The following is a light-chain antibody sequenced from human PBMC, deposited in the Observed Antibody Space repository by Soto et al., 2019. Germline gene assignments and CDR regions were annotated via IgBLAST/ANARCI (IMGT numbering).Light chain of an antibody. CDR1: SGHSSYA. CDR3: LTWGTGIWV. V-gene: IGLV4-69*01. J-gene: IGLJ2*01. Sequence: QPVLTQSPSASASLGASVKLTCTLSSGHSSYAIAWHQQQPEKGPRYLMKLNTDDSHSKGDGIPDRFSGSTFGAECYLTISSLQSEDEADYYCLTWGTGIWVFGGGTKLTVL. CDR2: LNTDDSH.